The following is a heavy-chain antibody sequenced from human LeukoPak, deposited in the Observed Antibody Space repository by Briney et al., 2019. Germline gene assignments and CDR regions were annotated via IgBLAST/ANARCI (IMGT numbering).Heavy chain of an antibody. CDR1: GFTLSSYG. D-gene: IGHD7-27*01. V-gene: IGHV3-30*18. CDR2: ISYDGSNK. J-gene: IGHJ5*02. CDR3: AKHGHPGWFDP. Sequence: PGRSLRLSCAASGFTLSSYGMHWVRQAPGKGLEWVAVISYDGSNKYYADSVKGRFTISRDNSKNTLYLQMNSLRAEDTAVYYCAKHGHPGWFDPWGQGTLVTVSS.